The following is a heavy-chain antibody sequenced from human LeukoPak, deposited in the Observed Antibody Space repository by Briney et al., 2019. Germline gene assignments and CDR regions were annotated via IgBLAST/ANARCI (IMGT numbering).Heavy chain of an antibody. D-gene: IGHD2-15*01. CDR3: ARDAGYCSGGSCYLGLYYYYGMDV. J-gene: IGHJ6*02. Sequence: KPSETLSLTCTVSGGSISSYYWSWIRQPPGKGLEWIGYIYYSGSTNYNPSLKSRVTISVDTSKNQFSLKLSSVTAADTAVYYCARDAGYCSGGSCYLGLYYYYGMDVWGQGTTVTVSS. CDR2: IYYSGST. V-gene: IGHV4-59*01. CDR1: GGSISSYY.